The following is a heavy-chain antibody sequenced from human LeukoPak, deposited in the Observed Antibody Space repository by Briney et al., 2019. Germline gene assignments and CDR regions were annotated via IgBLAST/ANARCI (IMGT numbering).Heavy chain of an antibody. CDR3: ARDGSGFYYYYYMDV. Sequence: GGSVRLSCAASGFTFSGYSMNWVRQAPGRGLEWVSSMSASHSYIYYADSVKGRFTISRDNGKNSLYLQMNSLRAEDTAVYYCARDGSGFYYYYYMDVWGKGTTVTVSS. V-gene: IGHV3-21*01. CDR2: MSASHSYI. D-gene: IGHD6-25*01. CDR1: GFTFSGYS. J-gene: IGHJ6*03.